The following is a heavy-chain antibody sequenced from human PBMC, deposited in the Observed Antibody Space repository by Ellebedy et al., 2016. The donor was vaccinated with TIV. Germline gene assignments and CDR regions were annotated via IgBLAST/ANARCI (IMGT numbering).Heavy chain of an antibody. J-gene: IGHJ4*02. V-gene: IGHV4-34*01. CDR2: INHSGST. CDR3: ARGRVTDYGFDY. Sequence: SETLSLTXTVSGGSISRYYWTWIRQPPGKGLEWIGEINHSGSTNYNPSLKSRVTISVDTSKNQFSLKLSSVTAADTAVYYCARGRVTDYGFDYWGQGTLVTVSS. D-gene: IGHD4-17*01. CDR1: GGSISRYY.